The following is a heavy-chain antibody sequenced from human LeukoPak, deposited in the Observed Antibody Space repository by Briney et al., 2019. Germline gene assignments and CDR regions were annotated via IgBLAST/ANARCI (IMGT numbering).Heavy chain of an antibody. CDR2: INPSGGST. Sequence: ASVKVSCKASGYTFTSYYIHWVRQAPGQGLEWMGIINPSGGSTSYAQKFQGRVTMTRDMSTSTVYMELSSLRSEDTAVYYCARKGMTTVPHYYYYMDVWGKGTTVTVSS. CDR3: ARKGMTTVPHYYYYMDV. V-gene: IGHV1-46*01. D-gene: IGHD4-17*01. J-gene: IGHJ6*03. CDR1: GYTFTSYY.